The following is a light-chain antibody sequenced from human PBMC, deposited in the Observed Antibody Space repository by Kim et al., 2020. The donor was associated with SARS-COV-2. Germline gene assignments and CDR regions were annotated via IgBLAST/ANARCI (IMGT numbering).Light chain of an antibody. CDR2: GAS. V-gene: IGKV3-15*01. J-gene: IGKJ2*01. CDR3: QQYNNWPGYT. Sequence: VSPGDRATLSCRASQSVSSNLAWYQQKPGQAPRLLIYGASTRATGIPARFSGSGSGTEFTLTISSLQSEDFAVYYCQQYNNWPGYTFGQGTKLEI. CDR1: QSVSSN.